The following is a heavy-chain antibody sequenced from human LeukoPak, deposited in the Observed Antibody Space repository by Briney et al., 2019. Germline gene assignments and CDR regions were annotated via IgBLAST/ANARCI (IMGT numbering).Heavy chain of an antibody. CDR2: IRAYNGNT. J-gene: IGHJ4*02. CDR3: ARGPSSIAAADYYFDY. Sequence: ASVKVSCKASRYTFTSYGISWVRQAPGQGLEWMGWIRAYNGNTNYAQKLQGRVTMTTDTSTSTAYMELRSLRSDDTAVYYCARGPSSIAAADYYFDYWGQGTLVTVSS. CDR1: RYTFTSYG. V-gene: IGHV1-18*04. D-gene: IGHD6-13*01.